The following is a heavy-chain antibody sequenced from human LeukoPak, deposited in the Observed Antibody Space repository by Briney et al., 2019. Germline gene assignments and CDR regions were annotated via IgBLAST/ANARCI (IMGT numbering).Heavy chain of an antibody. J-gene: IGHJ6*03. CDR2: ISSSGSTK. D-gene: IGHD5-18*01. Sequence: GGSLRLSCAASGFTFSSYAMSWVRQAPGKGLEWLSYISSSGSTKYYADSVRGRFTISRDNAKNSLYLQMNNLRAEDTAVYYCARVGGYSYGYSNFYMDVWGKGTTVTISS. CDR1: GFTFSSYA. V-gene: IGHV3-48*03. CDR3: ARVGGYSYGYSNFYMDV.